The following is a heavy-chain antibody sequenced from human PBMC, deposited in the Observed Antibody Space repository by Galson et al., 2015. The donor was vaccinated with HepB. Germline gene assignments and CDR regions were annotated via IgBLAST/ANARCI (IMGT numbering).Heavy chain of an antibody. CDR1: GGTFSSYA. D-gene: IGHD1-26*01. CDR3: ARGEAGAFGDYYYYYGMDV. V-gene: IGHV1-69*06. J-gene: IGHJ6*02. CDR2: IIPIFGTA. Sequence: SVKVSCKASGGTFSSYAISWVRQAPGQRLEWMGGIIPIFGTANYAQKFQGRVTITADKSTSTAYMELSSLRSEDTAVYYCARGEAGAFGDYYYYYGMDVWGQGTTVTVSS.